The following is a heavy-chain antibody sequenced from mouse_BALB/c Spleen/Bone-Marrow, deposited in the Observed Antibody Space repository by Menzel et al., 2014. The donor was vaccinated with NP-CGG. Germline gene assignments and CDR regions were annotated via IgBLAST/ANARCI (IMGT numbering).Heavy chain of an antibody. D-gene: IGHD2-4*01. Sequence: DVQLVESGPGLVKPSQSLSLICTVTGYSIXSDYAWNWIRQFPGNKLEWMGYISYSGSTSYNPSLKSRISITRDTSKNQFYLQLNSVTTEDTATYYCARYDYDVGYFDYWGQGTTLTVSS. J-gene: IGHJ2*01. CDR1: GYSIXSDYA. CDR2: ISYSGST. CDR3: ARYDYDVGYFDY. V-gene: IGHV3-2*02.